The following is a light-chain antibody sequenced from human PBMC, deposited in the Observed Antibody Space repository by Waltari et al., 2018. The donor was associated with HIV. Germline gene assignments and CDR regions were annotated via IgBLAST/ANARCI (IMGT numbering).Light chain of an antibody. CDR2: DVN. CDR1: NSDVGNSDF. J-gene: IGLJ3*02. Sequence: QSALTQPASVSGSPGQSIAISCTGTNSDVGNSDFVSWYQQHPGRAPKLMIYDVNKRPSGVSNRFSGSKSGNTASLTISGLQVDDEADYYCTSYTSTSWLFGGGTKLTVL. V-gene: IGLV2-14*03. CDR3: TSYTSTSWL.